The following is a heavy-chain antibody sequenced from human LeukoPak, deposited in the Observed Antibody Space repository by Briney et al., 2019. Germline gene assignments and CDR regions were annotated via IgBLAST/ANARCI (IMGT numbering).Heavy chain of an antibody. D-gene: IGHD3-10*02. J-gene: IGHJ6*04. CDR2: ISSGGSTI. Sequence: PGGSLRLSCAASGFTFNNYEMNWVRQAPGKGLEWLSYISSGGSTIYYADSVKGRFTISRDNAKNSLYLQMNSLRAEDTAVYYCAELGITMIGGVWGKGTTVTISS. CDR3: AELGITMIGGV. CDR1: GFTFNNYE. V-gene: IGHV3-48*03.